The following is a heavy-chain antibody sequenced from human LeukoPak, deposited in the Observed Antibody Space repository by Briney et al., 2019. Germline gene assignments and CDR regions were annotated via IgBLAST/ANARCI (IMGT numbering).Heavy chain of an antibody. CDR2: ISSSSSTI. D-gene: IGHD3-22*01. CDR3: AREDYYDSSGPGAFDI. Sequence: GGSLRLSCAASGFTFSSYSMNWVRQAPGKGLEWVSYISSSSSTIYYADSVKGRFTISRDNAKNSLYLQMNSLRAEDTAVYYCAREDYYDSSGPGAFDIWGQGTMVTVSS. V-gene: IGHV3-48*01. J-gene: IGHJ3*02. CDR1: GFTFSSYS.